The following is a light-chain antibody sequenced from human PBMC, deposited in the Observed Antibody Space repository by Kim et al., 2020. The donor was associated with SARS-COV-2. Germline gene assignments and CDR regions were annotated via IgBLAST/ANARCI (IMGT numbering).Light chain of an antibody. CDR1: QSTNRF. V-gene: IGKV1-39*01. CDR3: QQSYSTPPT. CDR2: GAS. J-gene: IGKJ1*01. Sequence: DIQMTQSPSSLSASVGDRVTITCRASQSTNRFFNWYQQKPGEAPTLLIYGASRLQSGVPSRFSGSGSGTDFTLTISSLQPEDFATYYCQQSYSTPPTFGQGTKVDIK.